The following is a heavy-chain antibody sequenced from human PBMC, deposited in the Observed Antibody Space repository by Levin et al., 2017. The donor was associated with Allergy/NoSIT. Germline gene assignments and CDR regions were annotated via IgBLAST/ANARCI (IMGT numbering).Heavy chain of an antibody. CDR1: GFTFSNAW. CDR2: IKSKTDGGTT. J-gene: IGHJ4*02. V-gene: IGHV3-15*01. Sequence: GESLKISCAASGFTFSNAWMSWVRQAPGKGLEWVGRIKSKTDGGTTDYAAPVKGRFTISRDDSKNTLYLQMNSLKTEDTAVYYCTTDTVAYYYDSSGHGDYWGQGTLVTVSS. CDR3: TTDTVAYYYDSSGHGDY. D-gene: IGHD3-22*01.